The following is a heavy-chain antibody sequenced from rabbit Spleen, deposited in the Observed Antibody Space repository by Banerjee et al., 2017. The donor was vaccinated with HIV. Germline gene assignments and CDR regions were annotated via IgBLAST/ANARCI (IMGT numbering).Heavy chain of an antibody. CDR3: ARDTGSSFSTYGMDL. V-gene: IGHV1S45*01. CDR2: IDTGSSDYT. CDR1: GFSFSSNYY. D-gene: IGHD8-1*01. Sequence: QEQLVEYGGDLVQPEGSLTLTCKASGFSFSSNYYMCWVRQAPAKGLEWIACIDTGSSDYTYYASWATGRFTCSKTSSTTVTLQMTSLTAADTATYFCARDTGSSFSTYGMDLWGQGTLVTVS. J-gene: IGHJ6*01.